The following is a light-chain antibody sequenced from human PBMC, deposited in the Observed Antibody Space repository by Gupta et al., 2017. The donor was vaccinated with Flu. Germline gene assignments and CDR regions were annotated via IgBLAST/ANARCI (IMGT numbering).Light chain of an antibody. CDR3: QQYYSTPPT. V-gene: IGKV4-1*01. J-gene: IGKJ4*01. CDR1: QTILYSPDNKND. CDR2: WAS. Sequence: NCKSSQTILYSPDNKNDLAWYQQKPGQPPKLLIYWASTRESGVPDRFSGSGSGTDFTLTITSLQAEDVALYYCQQYYSTPPTFGGGTKVEIK.